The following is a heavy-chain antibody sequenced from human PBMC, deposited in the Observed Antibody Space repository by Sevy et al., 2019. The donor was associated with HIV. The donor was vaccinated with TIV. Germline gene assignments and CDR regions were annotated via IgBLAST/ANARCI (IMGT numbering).Heavy chain of an antibody. CDR1: GGSISSYY. CDR3: ARFPSTYYDFWSGSLSQYYYYGMDA. Sequence: SETLSLTCTVSGGSISSYYWSWIRQPPGKGLEWIGYIYYSGSTNYNPSLKSRVTISVDTSKNQFSLKLRSVTAADTAVYYCARFPSTYYDFWSGSLSQYYYYGMDAWGQGTTVTVSS. J-gene: IGHJ6*02. CDR2: IYYSGST. D-gene: IGHD3-3*01. V-gene: IGHV4-59*01.